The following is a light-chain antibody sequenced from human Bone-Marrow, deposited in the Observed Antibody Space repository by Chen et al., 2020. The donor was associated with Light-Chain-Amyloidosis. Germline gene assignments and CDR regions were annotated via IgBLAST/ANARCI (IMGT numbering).Light chain of an antibody. CDR3: QVWDSRSEQWV. CDR1: NIGSKN. CDR2: DDS. J-gene: IGLJ3*02. V-gene: IGLV3-21*02. Sequence: SYVLTQPPSLSVAPGQTAKITCGGNNIGSKNVHWYHQKPGQAPGLVVYDDSDRPSGIHERFSGSNTGNTATLPISRVEAGDEADYYCQVWDSRSEQWVFGGGTKLTFL.